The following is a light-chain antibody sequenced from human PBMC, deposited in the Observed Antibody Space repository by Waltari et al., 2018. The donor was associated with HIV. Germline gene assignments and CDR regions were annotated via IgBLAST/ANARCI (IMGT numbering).Light chain of an antibody. CDR1: QSLLYNSNNKNY. Sequence: DIVMTQSPVSLAVSPGERATFNCQSNQSLLYNSNNKNYLSWYQQKSGQPPKLLIYWASNRESGVPDRFRGSGSGTDFTLTINNLQAEDVAIYYCQQYYSLPLTFGGGTRVEIK. CDR2: WAS. CDR3: QQYYSLPLT. V-gene: IGKV4-1*01. J-gene: IGKJ4*01.